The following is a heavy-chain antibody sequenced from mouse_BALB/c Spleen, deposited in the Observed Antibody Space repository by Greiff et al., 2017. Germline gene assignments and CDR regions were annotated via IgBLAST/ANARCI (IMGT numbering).Heavy chain of an antibody. D-gene: IGHD1-1*01. CDR2: IDPANGNT. Sequence: VQLQQSGAELVKPGASVKLSCTASGFNIKDTYIHWVKQRPEQGLEWIGRIDPANGNTKYDPKFQGKATITADTSSNTAYLQLSSLTSEDTAVYYCATDYYGSSYVAYWGQGTLVTVSA. J-gene: IGHJ3*01. CDR1: GFNIKDTY. CDR3: ATDYYGSSYVAY. V-gene: IGHV14-3*02.